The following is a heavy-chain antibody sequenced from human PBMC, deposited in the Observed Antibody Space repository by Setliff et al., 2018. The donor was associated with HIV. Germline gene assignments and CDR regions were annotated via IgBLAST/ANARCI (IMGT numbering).Heavy chain of an antibody. Sequence: SETLSLTCSVSGGSFSGYYWSWIRQPPGKGLEWIGYIYIYNSGSTNYNPSLTSRVTISADTSRNQFSLKLTSVTAADTAIYYCARGVNFDYWGQGTQGTVS. D-gene: IGHD3-3*01. CDR1: GGSFSGYY. CDR2: IYIYNSGST. CDR3: ARGVNFDY. J-gene: IGHJ4*02. V-gene: IGHV4-59*01.